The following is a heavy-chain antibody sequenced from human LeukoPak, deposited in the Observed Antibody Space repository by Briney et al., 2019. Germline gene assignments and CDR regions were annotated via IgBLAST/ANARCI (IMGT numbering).Heavy chain of an antibody. CDR2: INHSGST. D-gene: IGHD2-2*01. CDR3: ARVHCSSTSCYYYYGMDV. V-gene: IGHV4-34*01. J-gene: IGHJ6*02. Sequence: PSETLSLTCAVYGGSFSGYYWSWIRQPPGKGLEWIGEINHSGSTNYNPSLKSRVTISVDTSKNQFSLKLSSVTAADTAVYYCARVHCSSTSCYYYYGMDVWGRGTTVTVSS. CDR1: GGSFSGYY.